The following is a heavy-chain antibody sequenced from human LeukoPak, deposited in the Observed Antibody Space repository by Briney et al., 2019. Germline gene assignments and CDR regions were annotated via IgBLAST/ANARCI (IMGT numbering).Heavy chain of an antibody. CDR1: GYTFTSYG. D-gene: IGHD3-22*01. CDR2: ISAYNGNT. CDR3: ARPYYDSSAPPYDY. J-gene: IGHJ4*02. V-gene: IGHV1-18*01. Sequence: GASVKVSCKASGYTFTSYGISWVRQAPGQGLEWMGWISAYNGNTNYAQKLQGRVTMTTDTSTGTAYMELRSLRSDDTAVYYCARPYYDSSAPPYDYWGQGTLVTVSS.